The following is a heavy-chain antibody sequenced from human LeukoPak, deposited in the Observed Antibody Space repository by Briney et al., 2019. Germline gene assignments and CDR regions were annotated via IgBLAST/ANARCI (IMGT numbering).Heavy chain of an antibody. D-gene: IGHD2-2*01. CDR2: ISSSSSYI. CDR1: GFTFSSYS. CDR3: ARDTPFIGYCSSTSCLPFDY. J-gene: IGHJ4*02. Sequence: GGSLRLSCAASGFTFSSYSMNWVRQAPGKGLEWVSSISSSSSYIYYADSVKARFTISRDNAKNSLYLQMNSLRAEDTAVYYCARDTPFIGYCSSTSCLPFDYWGQGTLVTVSS. V-gene: IGHV3-21*01.